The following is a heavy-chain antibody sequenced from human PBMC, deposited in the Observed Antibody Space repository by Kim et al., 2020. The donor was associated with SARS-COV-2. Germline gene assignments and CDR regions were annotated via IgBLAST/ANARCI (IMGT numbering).Heavy chain of an antibody. D-gene: IGHD6-13*01. CDR1: GGSFSGYY. J-gene: IGHJ6*02. V-gene: IGHV4-34*01. CDR3: ARERYSSSWYGLSVLMDV. CDR2: INHSGST. Sequence: SETLSLTCAVYGGSFSGYYWSWIRQPPGKGLEWIGEINHSGSTNYNPSLKSRVTISVDTSKNQFSLKLSSVTAADTAVYYCARERYSSSWYGLSVLMDVWGQGTTVTVSS.